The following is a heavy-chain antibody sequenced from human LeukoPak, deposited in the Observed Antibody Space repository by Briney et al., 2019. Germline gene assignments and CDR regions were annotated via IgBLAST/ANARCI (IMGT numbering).Heavy chain of an antibody. CDR2: ISAYNGNT. J-gene: IGHJ4*02. CDR1: GYTFTSYG. V-gene: IGHV1-18*01. Sequence: ASVKVSCKASGYTFTSYGISWVRQAPGQGLEWMGWISAYNGNTNYAQKLQGRVTMTTDTSTSTAYMELRGLRSDDTAVYYCARDVRARRIGTTGAYFDYWGQGTLVTVSS. D-gene: IGHD1-7*01. CDR3: ARDVRARRIGTTGAYFDY.